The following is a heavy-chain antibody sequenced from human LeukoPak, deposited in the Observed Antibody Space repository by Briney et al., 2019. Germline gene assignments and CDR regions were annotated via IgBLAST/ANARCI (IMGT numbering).Heavy chain of an antibody. D-gene: IGHD4-17*01. J-gene: IGHJ4*02. Sequence: SETLSLTCTVSGYSISSGHYWAWIRPSPEKGLEWIASMFHSGSTYYNPSLKSRVTTSADTSKNEFSLKLSSVTAADTAVYYCARAGTNLGDYDYWGQGTLVTVSS. CDR2: MFHSGST. V-gene: IGHV4-38-2*02. CDR1: GYSISSGHY. CDR3: ARAGTNLGDYDY.